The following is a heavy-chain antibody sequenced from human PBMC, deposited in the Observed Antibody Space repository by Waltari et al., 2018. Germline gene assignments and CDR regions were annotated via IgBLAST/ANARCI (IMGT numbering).Heavy chain of an antibody. CDR1: GFSFSSYG. J-gene: IGHJ4*02. CDR3: APMGASRLTWTD. Sequence: EVQLVESGGGLVQPGGSLRLSCAASGFSFSSYGMNWVRQAPGKGLDWVENISGGGSPIYYADAVKGRFTISRDNAKNSLFLQMNGLRAEDTAVYYCAPMGASRLTWTDWGQGTLVTVSS. V-gene: IGHV3-48*01. CDR2: ISGGGSPI. D-gene: IGHD1-26*01.